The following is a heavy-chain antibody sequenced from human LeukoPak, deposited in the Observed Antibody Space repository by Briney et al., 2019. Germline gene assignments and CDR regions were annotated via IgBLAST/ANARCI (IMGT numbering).Heavy chain of an antibody. Sequence: SETLSLTCTVSGGSMRTTTYYWGWIRQPPGKGLEWIGSIYYNGGTYYNPSLKSRVTISLDTSNNQFSMKLNSVTAADTAVYYCVRESRIMSTVRYWFDPWGQGTLVTVSS. CDR1: GGSMRTTTYY. J-gene: IGHJ5*02. CDR3: VRESRIMSTVRYWFDP. CDR2: IYYNGGT. D-gene: IGHD1-1*01. V-gene: IGHV4-39*07.